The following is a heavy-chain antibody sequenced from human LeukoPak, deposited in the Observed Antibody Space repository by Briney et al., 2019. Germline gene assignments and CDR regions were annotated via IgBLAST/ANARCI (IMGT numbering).Heavy chain of an antibody. CDR1: GGSFSGYY. Sequence: SETLSLTCAVYGGSFSGYYWSWIRQPPGKGLEWIGEINHSGSTNYNPSLKSRVTISVDTSKNQFSLKLSSVTAAGTAVYYCARRTQGWLLLSNFDYWGQGTLVTVSS. J-gene: IGHJ4*02. CDR2: INHSGST. CDR3: ARRTQGWLLLSNFDY. D-gene: IGHD3-22*01. V-gene: IGHV4-34*01.